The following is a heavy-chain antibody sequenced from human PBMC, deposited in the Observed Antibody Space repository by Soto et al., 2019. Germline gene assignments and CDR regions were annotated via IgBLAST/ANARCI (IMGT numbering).Heavy chain of an antibody. D-gene: IGHD3-3*01. J-gene: IGHJ6*02. CDR3: ARYLITIFDRDDMDV. CDR1: GYIFSSYG. V-gene: IGHV1-18*01. Sequence: QVLLVQSGPEVKKPGASVKVSCKGSGYIFSSYGITWLRQAPGQGLEWMGWISHYNGDIKYAQKVQGRVTMTTDTFTSTAYMEVRSLRSDDTAVYFCARYLITIFDRDDMDVWGQGTTVIGSS. CDR2: ISHYNGDI.